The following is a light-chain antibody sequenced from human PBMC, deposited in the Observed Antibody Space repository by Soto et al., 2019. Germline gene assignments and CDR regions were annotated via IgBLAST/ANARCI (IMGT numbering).Light chain of an antibody. CDR2: AAS. CDR3: QQSYSNLWT. Sequence: DIEMTQSPSSLSASVGDRVTITWRASQSISSYLNWYQQKTGKAPKLLIYAASSLQGGVPSRLSGSGYGTDLTITISSLQPEDFATYYCQQSYSNLWTFGHGTQVDIK. V-gene: IGKV1-39*01. CDR1: QSISSY. J-gene: IGKJ1*01.